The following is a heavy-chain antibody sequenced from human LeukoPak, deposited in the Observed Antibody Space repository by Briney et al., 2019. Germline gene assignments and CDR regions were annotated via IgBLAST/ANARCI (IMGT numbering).Heavy chain of an antibody. CDR3: ARGVGSSLNAFDI. CDR1: GFTFSSYA. Sequence: GGSLRLSCAASGFTFSSYAMHWVRQAPGKGLEWVAVISYDGSNKYYADSVKGRFTISRDNSKNTLYLQMNSLRAEDTAVYYCARGVGSSLNAFDIWGQGTMVTVSS. V-gene: IGHV3-30-3*01. CDR2: ISYDGSNK. D-gene: IGHD6-6*01. J-gene: IGHJ3*02.